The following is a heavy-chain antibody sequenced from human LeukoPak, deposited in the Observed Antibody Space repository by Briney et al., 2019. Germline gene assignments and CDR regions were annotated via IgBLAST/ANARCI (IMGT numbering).Heavy chain of an antibody. CDR3: AGRYDPYYFDY. CDR2: IYYSGST. J-gene: IGHJ4*02. V-gene: IGHV4-61*01. D-gene: IGHD3-16*01. CDR1: GGSVNSGNYY. Sequence: SGTLSLTCTVSGGSVNSGNYYWSWIRQPPGKGLEWIGYIYYSGSTNYNPSLKSRVTISIDTSKNQFSLKLSSVTAADTAVYYCAGRYDPYYFDYWGQGTLVTVSS.